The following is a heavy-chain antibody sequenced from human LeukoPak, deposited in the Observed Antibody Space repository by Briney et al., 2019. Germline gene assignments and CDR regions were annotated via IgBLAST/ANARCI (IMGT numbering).Heavy chain of an antibody. CDR2: ISAYNGNT. Sequence: ASVKVSCKASGYTFTSYGISWVRQAPGQGLEWMGWISAYNGNTNYAQKLQGRVTMTRDTSTSTVYMELSSLRSEDTAVYYCARGGVVGVTTLLHYFDYWGQGTLVTVSS. CDR3: ARGGVVGVTTLLHYFDY. D-gene: IGHD1-26*01. V-gene: IGHV1-18*01. J-gene: IGHJ4*02. CDR1: GYTFTSYG.